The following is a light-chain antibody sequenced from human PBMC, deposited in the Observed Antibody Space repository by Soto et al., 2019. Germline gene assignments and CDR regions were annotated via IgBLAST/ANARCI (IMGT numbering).Light chain of an antibody. Sequence: QSVLTQPPSASGTPGQRVTISCSGSSSNIGSNTVNWYQQLPGTAPKLLIYSNNQRPSGVPDRFSGSKSGTSASLAISELQSEDEAAYYCAAWDDSLNGVVFGGGTKLTVL. CDR1: SSNIGSNT. J-gene: IGLJ2*01. CDR3: AAWDDSLNGVV. V-gene: IGLV1-44*01. CDR2: SNN.